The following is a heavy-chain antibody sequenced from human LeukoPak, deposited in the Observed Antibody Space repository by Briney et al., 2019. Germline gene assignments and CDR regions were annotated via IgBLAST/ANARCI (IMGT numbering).Heavy chain of an antibody. CDR1: GYSFTSYW. CDR2: IYPGDSDT. D-gene: IGHD6-13*01. Sequence: GESLKISCKGSGYSFTSYWIAWVGQMPGKSLEWMGIIYPGDSDTRYSPSFQGQVTISADKSISTAYLQWSSLKASDTAMYYCARRVGSSSWFFDYWGQGTLVTVSS. CDR3: ARRVGSSSWFFDY. V-gene: IGHV5-51*01. J-gene: IGHJ4*02.